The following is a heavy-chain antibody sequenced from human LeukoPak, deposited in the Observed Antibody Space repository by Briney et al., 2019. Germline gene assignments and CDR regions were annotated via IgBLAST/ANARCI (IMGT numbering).Heavy chain of an antibody. CDR3: AKDYAGGWPKRGMDV. Sequence: GGSLRLSCAASGFTFSSYAISWVRQAPGKGLEWVSAISGSGGSTFYADSVRGRFTISRDNSKKTVYLQMNSLRAEDTAVYYCAKDYAGGWPKRGMDVWGKGATVTVSS. J-gene: IGHJ6*03. CDR1: GFTFSSYA. CDR2: ISGSGGST. V-gene: IGHV3-23*01. D-gene: IGHD3-16*01.